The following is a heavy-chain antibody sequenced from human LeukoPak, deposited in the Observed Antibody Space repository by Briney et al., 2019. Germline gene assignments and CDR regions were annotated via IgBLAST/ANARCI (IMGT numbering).Heavy chain of an antibody. CDR2: LSGSGGST. V-gene: IGHV3-23*01. J-gene: IGHJ4*02. D-gene: IGHD3-22*01. CDR1: GFTFSSYA. Sequence: QPGGSLRLSCAASGFTFSSYAMSCVRQAPGRALEWGAALSGSGGSTYYADSVKGGFTISRENSKNTLYPQMNSLRAEDTAVYYCAKDPLSLHYYDSSGYHPDYWGQGTLVTVSS. CDR3: AKDPLSLHYYDSSGYHPDY.